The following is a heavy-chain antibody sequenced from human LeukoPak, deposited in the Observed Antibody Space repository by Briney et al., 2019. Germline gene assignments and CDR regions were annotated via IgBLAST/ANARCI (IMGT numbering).Heavy chain of an antibody. CDR1: GFTFDDYA. CDR3: AKDIREEPAAMMEY. J-gene: IGHJ4*02. Sequence: GGSLRLSCAASGFTFDDYAMHWVRQAPGKGLEWVSGISWNSGSIGYADSVKGRFTISRDNAKNSLYLQMNSLRAEDTALYYWAKDIREEPAAMMEYWGQGTLVTVSS. V-gene: IGHV3-9*01. D-gene: IGHD2-2*01. CDR2: ISWNSGSI.